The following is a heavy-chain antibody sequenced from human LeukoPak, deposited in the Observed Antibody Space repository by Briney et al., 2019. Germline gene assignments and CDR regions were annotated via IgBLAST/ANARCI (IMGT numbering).Heavy chain of an antibody. CDR2: IKQDGSEK. V-gene: IGHV3-7*01. J-gene: IGHJ6*03. CDR3: AREGGGSKLRFLEWLMGGYYYYMDV. Sequence: GGSLRLSCVASGFTFSSYWMSWVRQAPGKGLEWVANIKQDGSEKYYVDSVKGRFTISRDNAKNSLYLQMNSLRAEDTAVYYCAREGGGSKLRFLEWLMGGYYYYMDVWGKGTTVTVSS. CDR1: GFTFSSYW. D-gene: IGHD3-3*01.